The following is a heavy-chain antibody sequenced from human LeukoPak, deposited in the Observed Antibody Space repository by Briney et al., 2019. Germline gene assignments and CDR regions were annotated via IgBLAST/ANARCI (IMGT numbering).Heavy chain of an antibody. Sequence: PSETLSLTCTVSGGSISNNYWGWIRQPPGKGLEWIAYISYSGSTNYNPSLKSRVTISVDTSKNQFSLKLSSVTAADTAVYYCARRGGAGGYSYAKMSSFDYWGQGTLVTVSS. V-gene: IGHV4-59*08. CDR2: ISYSGST. D-gene: IGHD5-18*01. CDR1: GGSISNNY. J-gene: IGHJ4*02. CDR3: ARRGGAGGYSYAKMSSFDY.